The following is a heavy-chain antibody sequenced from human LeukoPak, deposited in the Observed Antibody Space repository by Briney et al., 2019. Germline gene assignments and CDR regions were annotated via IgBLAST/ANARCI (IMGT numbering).Heavy chain of an antibody. V-gene: IGHV3-7*01. CDR3: ARLAYDGLQFGN. Sequence: PGGSLTLSCAASGFTFSYHWMTWVRQAPGKGLEWVANIKNDGAVKNYVDSVKGRFTISRDNAKNTLYLQMNSLRVEDTAMYYCARLAYDGLQFGNWGQGTLVAVSS. CDR1: GFTFSYHW. CDR2: IKNDGAVK. J-gene: IGHJ4*02. D-gene: IGHD5-24*01.